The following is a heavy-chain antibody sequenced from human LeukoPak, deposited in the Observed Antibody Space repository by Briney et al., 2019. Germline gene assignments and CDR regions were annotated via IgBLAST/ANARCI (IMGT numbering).Heavy chain of an antibody. CDR3: ARGYDILTGYYTHQYDFDY. V-gene: IGHV4-34*01. CDR1: GGSFSGYY. D-gene: IGHD3-9*01. CDR2: INHSGST. Sequence: PSETLSLTCAVYGGSFSGYYWSWIRQPPGKELEWIGEINHSGSTNYNPSLKSRVTISVDTSKNQFSLKLSSVTAADTAVYYCARGYDILTGYYTHQYDFDYWGQGTLVTVSS. J-gene: IGHJ4*02.